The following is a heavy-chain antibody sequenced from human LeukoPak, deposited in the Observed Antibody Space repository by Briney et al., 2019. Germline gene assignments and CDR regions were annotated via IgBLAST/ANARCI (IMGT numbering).Heavy chain of an antibody. CDR3: ARWGEVWGSYYFDY. Sequence: SVKVSCKASGGTFSSYAISWVRQAPGQGREWMGGIIPIFGTANYAQKFQGRVTITADESTSTAYMELSSLRSEDTAVYYCARWGEVWGSYYFDYWGQGTLVTVSS. CDR2: IIPIFGTA. V-gene: IGHV1-69*13. D-gene: IGHD3-10*01. J-gene: IGHJ4*02. CDR1: GGTFSSYA.